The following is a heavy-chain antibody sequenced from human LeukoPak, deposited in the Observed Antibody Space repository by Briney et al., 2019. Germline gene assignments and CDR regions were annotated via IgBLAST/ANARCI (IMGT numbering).Heavy chain of an antibody. Sequence: SETLSLTCTVSGGSISSYYWSWVRQPPGKGLEWIGEIYHSGSTNYNPSLKSRVTISVDKSKNQFSLKLSSVTAADTAVYYCARGRSRYCSGGSCSNYFDYWGQGTLVTVSS. V-gene: IGHV4-4*02. J-gene: IGHJ4*02. CDR2: IYHSGST. CDR3: ARGRSRYCSGGSCSNYFDY. CDR1: GGSISSYY. D-gene: IGHD2-15*01.